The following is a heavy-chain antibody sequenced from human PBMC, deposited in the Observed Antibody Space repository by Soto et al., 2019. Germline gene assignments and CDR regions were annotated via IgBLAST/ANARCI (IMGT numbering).Heavy chain of an antibody. CDR1: CGSIRSGDYY. CDR2: IYHTGTI. J-gene: IGHJ4*02. Sequence: PSEALSLTLTVSCGSIRSGDYYWSWIRQPPGKGLEWIRSIYHTGTIYTTPSLRSRLTISSDTSRNQFSLNLTSVTAADTALYFCARQNVQIGPGFFDYWGRGTLVTVSS. CDR3: ARQNVQIGPGFFDY. D-gene: IGHD3-10*02. V-gene: IGHV4-30-4*01.